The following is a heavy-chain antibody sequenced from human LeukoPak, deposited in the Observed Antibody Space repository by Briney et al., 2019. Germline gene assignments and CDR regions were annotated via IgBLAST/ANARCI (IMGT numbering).Heavy chain of an antibody. Sequence: SVKVSCKASGGTFSSYAISWVRQAPGQGLEWMGRIIPIFGTANYAQKFQGRVTITTDESTSTAYTELSSLRSEDTAVYYCARDRRESALWFGESAADAFDIWGQGTMVTVSS. CDR3: ARDRRESALWFGESAADAFDI. D-gene: IGHD3-10*01. J-gene: IGHJ3*02. CDR1: GGTFSSYA. V-gene: IGHV1-69*05. CDR2: IIPIFGTA.